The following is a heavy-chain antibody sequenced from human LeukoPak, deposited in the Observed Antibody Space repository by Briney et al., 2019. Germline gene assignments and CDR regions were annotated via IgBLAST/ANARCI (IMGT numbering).Heavy chain of an antibody. J-gene: IGHJ4*01. CDR2: INKSGAIM. CDR1: GFTFNDYS. CDR3: ARDVGGMTAEYYFDY. Sequence: GGSLRLSCATSGFTFNDYSMSWIRQAPGKGLEWVSYINKSGAIMYYADSVKGRFTISRDNAKNSLFLQMKSLRAEDTAVYYCARDVGGMTAEYYFDYWGQGTLVTVSS. V-gene: IGHV3-11*01. D-gene: IGHD2-21*02.